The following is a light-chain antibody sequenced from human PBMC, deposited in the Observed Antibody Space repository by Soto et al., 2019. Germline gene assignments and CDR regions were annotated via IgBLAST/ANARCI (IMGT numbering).Light chain of an antibody. J-gene: IGKJ4*01. Sequence: EIVLTQSPGTLSLSPGERATLSCRASQSVSSGYLAWYQQKPGQAPRVLMYGASSRATGIPDRFSGSGSGTDFTLTISRLEPEDFAVYYCQQYGSSPLTFGGGTKVEIK. CDR1: QSVSSGY. V-gene: IGKV3-20*01. CDR3: QQYGSSPLT. CDR2: GAS.